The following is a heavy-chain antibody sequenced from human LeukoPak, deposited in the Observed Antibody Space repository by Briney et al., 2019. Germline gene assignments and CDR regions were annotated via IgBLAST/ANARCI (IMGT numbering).Heavy chain of an antibody. CDR2: FDPEDGET. CDR3: ATPLGGFLEWLPSY. V-gene: IGHV1-24*01. D-gene: IGHD3-3*01. J-gene: IGHJ4*02. Sequence: ASVKVSCKASGGTFSSYAISWVRQAPGQGLEWMGGFDPEDGETIYAQKFQGRVTMTEDTSTDTAYMELSSLRSEDTAVYYCATPLGGFLEWLPSYWGQGTLVTVSS. CDR1: GGTFSSYA.